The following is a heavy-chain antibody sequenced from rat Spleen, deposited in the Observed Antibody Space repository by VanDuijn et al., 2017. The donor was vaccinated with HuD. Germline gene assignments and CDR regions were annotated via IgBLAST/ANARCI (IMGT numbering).Heavy chain of an antibody. D-gene: IGHD5-1*01. CDR1: GFTFSDYW. Sequence: EVKLEESGGGLVQPGMSVKLSCTTSGFTFSDYWMEWVRQAPGKGLEWVAEIRNKPNNYATYHGKSVKGRITISRDDSKSIVYLQMNSIRSEDTGIYYCTRRALGARDYWGQGVMVTVSS. CDR2: IRNKPNNYAT. CDR3: TRRALGARDY. V-gene: IGHV6-21*01. J-gene: IGHJ2*01.